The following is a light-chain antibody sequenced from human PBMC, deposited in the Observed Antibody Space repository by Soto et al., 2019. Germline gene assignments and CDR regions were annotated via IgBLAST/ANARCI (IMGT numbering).Light chain of an antibody. CDR1: QSVSSK. J-gene: IGKJ1*01. CDR3: QQYNSWLWT. CDR2: GAS. V-gene: IGKV3-15*01. Sequence: EIVMTQSPATLSVSPGEGATLSCRASQSVSSKLAWYQQKPGQAPRLLIYGASTRATGIPARFSGSGSGTEFPLIISRLLSEDSAVYYCQQYNSWLWTFGQGTKVEIK.